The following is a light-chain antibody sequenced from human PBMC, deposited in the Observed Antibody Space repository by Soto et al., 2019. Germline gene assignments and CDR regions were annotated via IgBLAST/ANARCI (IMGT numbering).Light chain of an antibody. CDR2: DAS. CDR1: QSITTW. J-gene: IGKJ1*01. Sequence: IHMTQSASTLPASVGHRVTITCRASQSITTWLAWYQQRPGKAPKLLIYDASTLQSGVPSRFSGSGPGTEFTLTISSLQPADFATYYCQKYNTYPWTFGQGPRWIS. CDR3: QKYNTYPWT. V-gene: IGKV1-5*01.